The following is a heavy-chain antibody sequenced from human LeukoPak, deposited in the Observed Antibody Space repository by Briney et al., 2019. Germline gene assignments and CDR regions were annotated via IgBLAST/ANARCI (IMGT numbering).Heavy chain of an antibody. D-gene: IGHD1-26*01. Sequence: ASVKVSCKASGYTFTDYYIHWVRQAPGQGLEWMGWINPKSGAANYAGQFQGRVTMTRDTSITSAYMEMSSPTSDDTALYYCASPGSNSGTYYYFEYWGQGTLVTVSS. CDR1: GYTFTDYY. CDR2: INPKSGAA. J-gene: IGHJ4*02. CDR3: ASPGSNSGTYYYFEY. V-gene: IGHV1-2*02.